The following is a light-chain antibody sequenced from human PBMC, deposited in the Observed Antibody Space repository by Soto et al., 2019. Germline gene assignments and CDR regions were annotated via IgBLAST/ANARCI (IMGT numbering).Light chain of an antibody. CDR3: AAWDDSLNGSV. V-gene: IGLV1-44*01. CDR1: SSNIGSNT. CDR2: SNN. J-gene: IGLJ2*01. Sequence: QSVLTQPPSASGTPGQRVTISCSGSSSNIGSNTVNWYQQLPGTAPKLLIYSNNQRPSGVPDRFSGSKSGTSASLAISGLXXXXXXDYYCAAWDDSLNGSVFGGGTKLTVL.